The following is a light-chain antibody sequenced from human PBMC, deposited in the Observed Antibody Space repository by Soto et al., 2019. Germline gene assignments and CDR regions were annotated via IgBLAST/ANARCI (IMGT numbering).Light chain of an antibody. Sequence: QSVLTQPRSVSGSPGQSVTISCTGTSSDVGGYNYVSWYQQHPGKAPKLMIYDISKRPSGVPDRFSGSKSGNTASLTIAGFWAEDGVDYSCCTDGGSYTFYVSGPGSKFTV. J-gene: IGLJ1*01. V-gene: IGLV2-11*01. CDR1: SSDVGGYNY. CDR2: DIS. CDR3: CTDGGSYTFYV.